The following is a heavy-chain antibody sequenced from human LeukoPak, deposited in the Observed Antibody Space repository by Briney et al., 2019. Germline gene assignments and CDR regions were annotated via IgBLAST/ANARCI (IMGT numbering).Heavy chain of an antibody. Sequence: TTGGSLRLSCAASGFTFSSYTINWVRQAPGKGLEWVSSISSSSGYIYYADSVKGRFTISRDNAKNSLYLQMNSLRAEDTAVYYCARAFGSSWYTGDYGGQGPLVTVSS. J-gene: IGHJ4*02. CDR1: GFTFSSYT. CDR3: ARAFGSSWYTGDY. V-gene: IGHV3-21*01. D-gene: IGHD6-13*01. CDR2: ISSSSGYI.